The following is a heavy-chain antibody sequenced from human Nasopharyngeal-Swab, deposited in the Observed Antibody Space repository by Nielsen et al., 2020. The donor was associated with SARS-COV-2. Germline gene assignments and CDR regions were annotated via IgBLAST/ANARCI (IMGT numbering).Heavy chain of an antibody. CDR3: ARAERSQPGR. Sequence: WVRQAPGQGLEWMGWINTNTGNPTYAQGFTGRCVFSLDTSVSTAYLQISSLKAEDTAVYYCARAERSQPGRWGQGTLVTVSS. J-gene: IGHJ4*02. D-gene: IGHD1-1*01. V-gene: IGHV7-4-1*02. CDR2: INTNTGNP.